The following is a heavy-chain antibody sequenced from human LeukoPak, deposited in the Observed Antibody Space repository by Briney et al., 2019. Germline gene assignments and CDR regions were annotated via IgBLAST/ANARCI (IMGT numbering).Heavy chain of an antibody. Sequence: SETLSLTCTLSGGSISSSSYYWAWIRQPPGKGLEWIGSIYYSGSTYYNPSLKSRVTISVDTSKNQFSLTLSSVTAADTAVYYCSISSGWYEPFDYWGQGTLVTVSS. V-gene: IGHV4-39*01. CDR1: GGSISSSSYY. J-gene: IGHJ4*02. D-gene: IGHD6-19*01. CDR3: SISSGWYEPFDY. CDR2: IYYSGST.